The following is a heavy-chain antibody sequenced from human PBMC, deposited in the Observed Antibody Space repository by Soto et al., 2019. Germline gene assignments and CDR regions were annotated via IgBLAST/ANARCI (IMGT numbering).Heavy chain of an antibody. Sequence: QVQLVESGGGVVQPGRSLRLSCAASGFTFSSYAMHWVRQAPGKGLEWVAVISFDGSNKYYADSVKDRFTVSRDNSKNTLYVQMNGLRAEDTAVYYCGRDRRFGDGYNLGFDYWGQGTLVTVSS. J-gene: IGHJ4*02. CDR1: GFTFSSYA. CDR2: ISFDGSNK. CDR3: GRDRRFGDGYNLGFDY. D-gene: IGHD5-12*01. V-gene: IGHV3-30-3*01.